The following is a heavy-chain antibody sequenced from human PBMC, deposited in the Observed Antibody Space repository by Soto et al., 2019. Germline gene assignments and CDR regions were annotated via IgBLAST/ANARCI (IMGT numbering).Heavy chain of an antibody. V-gene: IGHV1-18*01. J-gene: IGHJ4*02. CDR3: ARGRYGDY. CDR2: ISAHNGKT. D-gene: IGHD4-17*01. CDR1: GYIFTSYG. Sequence: GPGVKKPGASVKVSCKGSGYIFTSYGIAWVRQAPGQGLEWMGWISAHNGKTEYAQKFQGRVTVTRDTSTSTAYLERRSLRSDDTALYYCARGRYGDYWGQGALVTVSS.